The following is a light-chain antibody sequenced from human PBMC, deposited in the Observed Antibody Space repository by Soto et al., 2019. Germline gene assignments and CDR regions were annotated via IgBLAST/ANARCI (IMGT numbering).Light chain of an antibody. CDR3: QQYNNCPALT. V-gene: IGKV3-15*01. J-gene: IGKJ4*01. CDR1: QSVSSN. Sequence: EIVMTQSPATLSVSPGERATLSCRASQSVSSNLAWYQQKPGQAPRLLIYGASTRATGIPARFSGSGSGTEFTLTISRLQSDDFAVYDCQQYNNCPALTFGGGTKVEIK. CDR2: GAS.